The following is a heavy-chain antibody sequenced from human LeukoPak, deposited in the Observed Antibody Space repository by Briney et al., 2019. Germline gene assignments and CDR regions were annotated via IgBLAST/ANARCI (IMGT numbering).Heavy chain of an antibody. CDR1: VGSISSNNYH. CDR3: ARHWNDCTTGLFYRCFDS. Sequence: PSETLPLTRTVFVGSISSNNYHWGWIRQPPGKGLEWIGSISYSGNSYYNPSLESPVTISLDTSKNQFSLRLSSVTAADTAVYYCARHWNDCTTGLFYRCFDSWGQGTLVTVSS. V-gene: IGHV4-39*01. D-gene: IGHD2-8*01. CDR2: ISYSGNS. J-gene: IGHJ5*01.